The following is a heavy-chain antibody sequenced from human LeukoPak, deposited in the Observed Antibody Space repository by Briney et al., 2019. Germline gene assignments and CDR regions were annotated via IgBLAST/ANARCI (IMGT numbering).Heavy chain of an antibody. Sequence: ASVKVSCKASGYTFTSYDINWVRQATGQGLEWMGWMNPNSGNTGYAQKFQGRVTMTRNTSISTAYMELSSLRSEDTAVYYCVRGEIVPAAFLYYYYYMDVWGKGTTVTVSS. CDR3: VRGEIVPAAFLYYYYYMDV. CDR2: MNPNSGNT. D-gene: IGHD2-2*01. V-gene: IGHV1-8*01. CDR1: GYTFTSYD. J-gene: IGHJ6*03.